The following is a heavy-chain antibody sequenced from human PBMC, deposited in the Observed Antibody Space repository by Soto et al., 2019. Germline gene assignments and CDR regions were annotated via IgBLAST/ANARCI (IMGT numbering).Heavy chain of an antibody. V-gene: IGHV4-59*08. D-gene: IGHD3-10*01. CDR2: INFSGST. CDR3: ARLGVQYYGSGTYYGMDV. CDR1: GGSISSFY. Sequence: PSETLSLTCTVSGGSISSFYWSWIRQPPGKGLEWIGYINFSGSTNYDPSLKSRITISIDTSKNLFSLKLTSVTAADTAVYFCARLGVQYYGSGTYYGMDVWGQGTTVTVSS. J-gene: IGHJ6*02.